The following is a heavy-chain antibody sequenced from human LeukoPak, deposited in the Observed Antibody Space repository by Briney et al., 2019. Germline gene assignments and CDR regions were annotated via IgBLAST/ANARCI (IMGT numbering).Heavy chain of an antibody. V-gene: IGHV4-4*02. CDR2: IYHSGST. D-gene: IGHD1-26*01. J-gene: IGHJ3*02. CDR1: GGSISRSNW. Sequence: SETLSLTCAVSGGSISRSNWWYWVRQPPGKGLEWIGEIYHSGSTNYKSSLKSRVTISPDKSKNQFSLTLTSVTAADTAVYFCARAPLSGTYYTDAFDIWGQGTMVTVSS. CDR3: ARAPLSGTYYTDAFDI.